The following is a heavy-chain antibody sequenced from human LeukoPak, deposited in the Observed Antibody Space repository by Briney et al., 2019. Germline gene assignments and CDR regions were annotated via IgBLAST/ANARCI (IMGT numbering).Heavy chain of an antibody. Sequence: PSETLSLTCTVSGGSISSYYWSWIRQPPGKGLEWIGYIYYSGSTNYNPSLKSRVTISVDTSKNQFSLKLSSVTAADTAVYYCARVSHPSGGAFDIWGQGTMVTVSS. CDR3: ARVSHPSGGAFDI. D-gene: IGHD3-10*01. CDR1: GGSISSYY. J-gene: IGHJ3*02. CDR2: IYYSGST. V-gene: IGHV4-59*01.